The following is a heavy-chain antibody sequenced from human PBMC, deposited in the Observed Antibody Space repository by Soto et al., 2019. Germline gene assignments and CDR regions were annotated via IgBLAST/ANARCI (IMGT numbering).Heavy chain of an antibody. CDR2: ISSSSSYI. CDR1: GCTFSSYS. V-gene: IGHV3-21*01. J-gene: IGHJ6*02. CDR3: ARDTRIAARHYYYYGMDV. Sequence: GGSLSLSCAASGCTFSSYSMNWVRQAPGKGLEWVSSISSSSSYIYYADSVKGRFTTSRDYAKNSLYLQMNSLRAEDTAVYYCARDTRIAARHYYYYGMDVWGQGTTVTVSS. D-gene: IGHD6-6*01.